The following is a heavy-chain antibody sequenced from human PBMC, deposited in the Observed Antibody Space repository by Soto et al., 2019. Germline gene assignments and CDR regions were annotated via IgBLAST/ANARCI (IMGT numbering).Heavy chain of an antibody. D-gene: IGHD3-22*01. CDR3: AKDYEFFAN. CDR1: GFTLGSHS. V-gene: IGHV3-23*01. J-gene: IGHJ4*02. Sequence: GGSLRLSSAGSGFTLGSHSMTWVRQARGKGLEWVAAIDGNGISKYCADSVKGRFTISRDNSKNTLYLRMNSLGPEDTAVYFCAKDYEFFANWGQGTLVTVSS. CDR2: IDGNGISK.